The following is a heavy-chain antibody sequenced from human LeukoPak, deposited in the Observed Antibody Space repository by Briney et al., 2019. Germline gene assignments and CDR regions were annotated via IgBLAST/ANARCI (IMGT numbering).Heavy chain of an antibody. CDR2: INHSGST. V-gene: IGHV4-34*01. Sequence: SETLSLTCAVYGGSFSGYYWSWIRQPPGKGLEWIGEINHSGSTNYNPSLKSRVTISVDTSKNQFSLKLSSVTAADTAVYYCARDSIAAAGNHHYWGQGTLVTVSS. J-gene: IGHJ4*02. CDR3: ARDSIAAAGNHHY. D-gene: IGHD6-13*01. CDR1: GGSFSGYY.